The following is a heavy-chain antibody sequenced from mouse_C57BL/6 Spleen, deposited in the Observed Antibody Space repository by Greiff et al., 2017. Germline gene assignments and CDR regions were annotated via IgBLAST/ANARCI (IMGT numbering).Heavy chain of an antibody. CDR1: GYTFTGYW. CDR2: ILPGSGST. J-gene: IGHJ3*01. Sequence: VQLQQSGAELMKPGASVKLSCKATGYTFTGYWMEWVKQRPGHGLEWIGEILPGSGSTNYNEKFKGKATFTADTSSNTAYMQISSLTTEDSAIYYGAREDGDVVSFAYWGQGTLVTVSA. V-gene: IGHV1-9*01. D-gene: IGHD2-13*01. CDR3: AREDGDVVSFAY.